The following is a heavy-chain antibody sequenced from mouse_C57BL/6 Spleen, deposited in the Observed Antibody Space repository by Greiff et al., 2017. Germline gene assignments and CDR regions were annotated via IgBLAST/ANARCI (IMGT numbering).Heavy chain of an antibody. CDR2: INPSNGGT. Sequence: VQLQQPGTELVKPGASVKLSCKASGYTFTSYWMHWVKQRPGQGLEWIGDINPSNGGTNYNEKFKSKATLTVDNASSTAYMRLSSLTSEDSAVFYCARSTKVTYYFDYWGKGTTLTVSS. D-gene: IGHD2-2*01. CDR1: GYTFTSYW. CDR3: ARSTKVTYYFDY. V-gene: IGHV1-53*01. J-gene: IGHJ2*01.